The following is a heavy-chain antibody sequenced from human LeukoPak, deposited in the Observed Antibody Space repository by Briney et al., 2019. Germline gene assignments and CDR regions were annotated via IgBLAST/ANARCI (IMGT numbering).Heavy chain of an antibody. J-gene: IGHJ2*01. CDR1: GFSFSSYA. CDR2: ISGSGGYT. CDR3: AKMATVRYFDL. Sequence: GGSLRLSCAASGFSFSSYAMTWVRQAPGMGLESVSAISGSGGYTYYADSVKGRVIISRDNSKNTLSLQMNSLRAEDTAVYYCAKMATVRYFDLWGRGTLVTVSS. V-gene: IGHV3-23*01. D-gene: IGHD5-24*01.